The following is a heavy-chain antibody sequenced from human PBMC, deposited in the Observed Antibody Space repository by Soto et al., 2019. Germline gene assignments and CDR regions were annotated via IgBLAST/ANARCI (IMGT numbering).Heavy chain of an antibody. CDR2: IRSKANSYAT. D-gene: IGHD2-2*01. Sequence: GGSLRLSCAASGFTFSGSAMHRVRQASGKGLEWVGRIRSKANSYATVYAASVKGRFTISRDDSKNTAYLQMNSLKTEDTAVYYCTSREDSVVVPAYYYYSGMDVWAQGTTVTVSS. J-gene: IGHJ6*02. V-gene: IGHV3-73*01. CDR1: GFTFSGSA. CDR3: TSREDSVVVPAYYYYSGMDV.